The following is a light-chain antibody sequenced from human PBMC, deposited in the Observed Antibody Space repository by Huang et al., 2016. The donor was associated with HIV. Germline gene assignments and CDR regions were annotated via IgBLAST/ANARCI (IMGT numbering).Light chain of an antibody. V-gene: IGKV3-11*01. CDR3: QQRSMT. CDR1: QSVSNY. CDR2: VAS. J-gene: IGKJ1*01. Sequence: EIVLTQSPATLSLSPGERATLSCRASQSVSNYLAWYQQKPGQTPRLLIYVASNRATGIPARFSGSGSGTDFTLTISSLEPEDFAVYYCQQRSMTFGQGTKVEIK.